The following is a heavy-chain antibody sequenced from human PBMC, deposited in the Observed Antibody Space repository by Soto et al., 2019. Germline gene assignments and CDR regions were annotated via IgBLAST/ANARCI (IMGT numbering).Heavy chain of an antibody. Sequence: PSETLSLTCTVSGGSISSSSHYWGWIRQPPGKGLEWIGSIYYSGSTYYNPSLKSRVTISVDTSKNQFSLKLSSVTAADTAVYYCARLVLFMVTESNYFDYWGQGTLVTVSS. CDR3: ARLVLFMVTESNYFDY. D-gene: IGHD2-21*02. CDR1: GGSISSSSHY. V-gene: IGHV4-39*01. J-gene: IGHJ4*02. CDR2: IYYSGST.